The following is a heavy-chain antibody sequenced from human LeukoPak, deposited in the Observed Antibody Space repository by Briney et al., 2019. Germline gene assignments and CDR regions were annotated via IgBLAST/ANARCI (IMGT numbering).Heavy chain of an antibody. V-gene: IGHV3-48*02. CDR2: ISSSSSTI. CDR1: GFTFSSYS. CDR3: ASVRDYDILTGYPDLDY. D-gene: IGHD3-9*01. J-gene: IGHJ4*02. Sequence: GESLKISCAASGFTFSSYSMNWVRQAPGKGLEWVSYISSSSSTIYYADSVKGRFTISRDNAKNSLYLQMNSLRDEDTAVYYCASVRDYDILTGYPDLDYWGQGTLVTVSS.